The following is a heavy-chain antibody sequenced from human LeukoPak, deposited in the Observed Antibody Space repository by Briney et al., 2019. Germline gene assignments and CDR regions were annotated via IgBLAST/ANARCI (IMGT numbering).Heavy chain of an antibody. CDR1: GFTVSNNY. CDR3: ARRYSSSWYVDY. Sequence: GGPLGLSCAASGFTVSNNYMSWVRQAPGKGLEWVSVIYGGGSTYYTDSVKGRFTISRDNSKNTLYLQMNTLRAEDTAVYYCARRYSSSWYVDYWGQGTLVTVSS. D-gene: IGHD6-13*01. J-gene: IGHJ4*02. V-gene: IGHV3-66*01. CDR2: IYGGGST.